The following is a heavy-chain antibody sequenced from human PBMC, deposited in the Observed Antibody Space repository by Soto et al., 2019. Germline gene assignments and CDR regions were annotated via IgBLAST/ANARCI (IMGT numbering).Heavy chain of an antibody. V-gene: IGHV4-30-4*01. CDR1: GGSISSGDYF. J-gene: IGHJ6*02. D-gene: IGHD3-9*01. Sequence: SETLSLTCTVSGGSISSGDYFWSWIRQSPGKGLEWIGYISSIGSTYYNPSLKSRVSVSRDTSKNQFSLKLSSVTTTDTAVYYCARGLVIRPYYYHGMDVWGQGTTVPVSS. CDR2: ISSIGST. CDR3: ARGLVIRPYYYHGMDV.